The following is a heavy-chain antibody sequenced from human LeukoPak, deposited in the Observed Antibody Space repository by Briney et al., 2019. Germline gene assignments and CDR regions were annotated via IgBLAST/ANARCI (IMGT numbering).Heavy chain of an antibody. J-gene: IGHJ6*03. CDR2: IYYTET. V-gene: IGHV4-59*02. CDR3: ARSVEGYCSGGSCYSYYYYMDV. Sequence: SETLSLTCTVSGGSVSNYYWSWIRQSPGKGLEWIGYIYYTETSYNPSLKSRVTISVDTSKNQFSLKLSSVTAADTAVYYCARSVEGYCSGGSCYSYYYYMDVWGKGTTVTVSS. CDR1: GGSVSNYY. D-gene: IGHD2-15*01.